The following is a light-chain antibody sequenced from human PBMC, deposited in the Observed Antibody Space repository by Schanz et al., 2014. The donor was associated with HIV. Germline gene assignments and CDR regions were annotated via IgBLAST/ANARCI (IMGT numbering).Light chain of an antibody. J-gene: IGKJ4*01. Sequence: IVLTQSPGTLSLSPGEKATLSCKASQSINNDYLAWYQQKPGQPPRLLIYVASIRASGVPERFSGSGSGTDFTLTISSLQPEDFATYYCQQLASYPLTFGGGTKVEI. CDR1: QSINNDY. CDR2: VAS. CDR3: QQLASYPLT. V-gene: IGKV3-20*01.